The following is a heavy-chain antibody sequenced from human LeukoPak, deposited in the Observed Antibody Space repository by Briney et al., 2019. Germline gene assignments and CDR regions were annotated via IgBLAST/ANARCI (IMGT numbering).Heavy chain of an antibody. V-gene: IGHV3-53*04. CDR3: AKSGRGSSTDYLDY. CDR1: GFTFSTYA. CDR2: IYSGGNT. D-gene: IGHD2-2*01. Sequence: GGSLRLSCAASGFTFSTYAMTWVRQAPGKGLEWVSLIYSGGNTYYADSVKGRFTISRHNSMNTLYLQMNSLRADDTAVYYCAKSGRGSSTDYLDYWGQGTLVTVSS. J-gene: IGHJ4*02.